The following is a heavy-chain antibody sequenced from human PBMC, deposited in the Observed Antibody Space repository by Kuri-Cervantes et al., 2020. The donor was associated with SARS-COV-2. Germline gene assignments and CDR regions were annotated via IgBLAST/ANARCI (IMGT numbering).Heavy chain of an antibody. D-gene: IGHD2-2*02. J-gene: IGHJ1*01. CDR2: ISSSSGSI. CDR3: ANNGPKGYCSSTSCYIGGFQH. V-gene: IGHV3-21*01. CDR1: GFTFSSYS. Sequence: GGSLRLSCAASGFTFSSYSMNWVRQAPGKGLEWVSSISSSSGSIYYADSVRGRFTISRDNAKNSLYLQMNSLRAEDTAVYYCANNGPKGYCSSTSCYIGGFQHWGQGTLVTVSS.